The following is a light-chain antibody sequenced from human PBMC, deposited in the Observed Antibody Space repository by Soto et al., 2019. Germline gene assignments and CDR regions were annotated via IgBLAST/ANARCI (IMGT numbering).Light chain of an antibody. CDR1: QSVGSSD. J-gene: IGKJ2*01. V-gene: IGKV3-20*01. Sequence: EILLTQSPDTLSLSPGERATLSCRASQSVGSSDLAWYQQKPGQVPKLLIYGASNRATGIPDRFSASGSGADFTLTISRLTPADFAVYYCEQFGNSPYTFGQGTKLEIK. CDR2: GAS. CDR3: EQFGNSPYT.